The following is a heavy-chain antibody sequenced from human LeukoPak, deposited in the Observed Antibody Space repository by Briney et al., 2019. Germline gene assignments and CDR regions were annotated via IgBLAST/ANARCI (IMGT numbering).Heavy chain of an antibody. V-gene: IGHV1-2*02. CDR2: INPNSGGT. CDR3: ARANSSGWYEYLSY. CDR1: GYTFTGYY. D-gene: IGHD6-19*01. J-gene: IGHJ4*02. Sequence: ASVKVSCKASGYTFTGYYMHWVRQAPGQGLEWMGWINPNSGGTNYAQKFQGRVTMTRDTSISTAYMELSRLRSDDTAVYYCARANSSGWYEYLSYWGQGALVTVSS.